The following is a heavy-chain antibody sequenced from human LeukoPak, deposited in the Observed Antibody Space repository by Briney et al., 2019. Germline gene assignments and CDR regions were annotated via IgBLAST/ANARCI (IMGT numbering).Heavy chain of an antibody. CDR2: ISSSGSTI. V-gene: IGHV3-11*04. CDR3: ARDPPRITIFGVVISDAFDI. Sequence: PGGSMRLSCAASGFTFSDYYMSWIRQAPGKGLEWVSYISSSGSTIYYADSVKGRFTISRDNAKNSLYLQMNSLRAEDTAVYYCARDPPRITIFGVVISDAFDIWGQGTMVTVSS. J-gene: IGHJ3*02. CDR1: GFTFSDYY. D-gene: IGHD3-3*01.